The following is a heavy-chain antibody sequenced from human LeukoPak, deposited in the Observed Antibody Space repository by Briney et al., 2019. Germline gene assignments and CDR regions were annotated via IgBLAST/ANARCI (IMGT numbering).Heavy chain of an antibody. V-gene: IGHV3-9*01. CDR3: TKDVLAGGLDY. CDR1: GVNLRDHA. CDR2: IYWDGRT. Sequence: GGSLRLSCVGSGVNLRDHAMHWVRQVPGKGLEWVSGIYWDGRTDCADSVRGRFTTSRDNAKNSLYLQMDSLRVEDTALYYCTKDVLAGGLDYWGPGTLVTVSS. J-gene: IGHJ4*01. D-gene: IGHD3-3*02.